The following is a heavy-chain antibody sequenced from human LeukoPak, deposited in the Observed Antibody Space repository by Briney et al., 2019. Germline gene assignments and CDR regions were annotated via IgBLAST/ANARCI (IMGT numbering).Heavy chain of an antibody. V-gene: IGHV3-23*01. Sequence: GGSLRLSCAASGFTLASYSMNWVRQAPGKGLEWVSTISGGGGSTYYADSVKGRFTISRDNSKNTLYLQVNSLRAEDTAVYYCAKGGKWDVTPFDYWGQGTLVTVSS. J-gene: IGHJ4*02. CDR1: GFTLASYS. CDR2: ISGGGGST. CDR3: AKGGKWDVTPFDY. D-gene: IGHD1-26*01.